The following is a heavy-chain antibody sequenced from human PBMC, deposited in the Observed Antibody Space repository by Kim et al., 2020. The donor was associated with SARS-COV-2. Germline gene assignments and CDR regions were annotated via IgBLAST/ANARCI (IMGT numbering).Heavy chain of an antibody. CDR2: INHSGST. CDR3: ARGVGGAVAGNDY. D-gene: IGHD6-19*01. J-gene: IGHJ4*02. CDR1: GGSFSGYY. Sequence: SETLSLTCAVYGGSFSGYYWSWIRQPPGKGLEWIGEINHSGSTNYNPSLKSRVTISVDTSKNQFSLKLSSVTAADTAVYYCARGVGGAVAGNDYWGQGTLVTVSS. V-gene: IGHV4-34*01.